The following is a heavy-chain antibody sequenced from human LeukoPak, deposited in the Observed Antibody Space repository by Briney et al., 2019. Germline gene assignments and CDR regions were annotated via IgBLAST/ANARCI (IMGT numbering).Heavy chain of an antibody. CDR3: ARGQVRRYSYGYYYYYMDV. Sequence: SETLSLTCAVYGVSFSGYYWSWIRQPPGKGLEWIGEINHSGSTNYNPSLKSRVTISVDTSKNQFSLKLSSVTAADTAVYYCARGQVRRYSYGYYYYYMDVWGKGTTVTVSS. V-gene: IGHV4-34*01. D-gene: IGHD5-18*01. J-gene: IGHJ6*03. CDR1: GVSFSGYY. CDR2: INHSGST.